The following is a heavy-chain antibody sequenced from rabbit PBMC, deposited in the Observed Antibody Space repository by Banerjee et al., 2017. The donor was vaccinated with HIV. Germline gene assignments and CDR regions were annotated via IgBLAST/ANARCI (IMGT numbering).Heavy chain of an antibody. Sequence: QEQLEESGGDLVKPEGSLTLTCTASGFSFSSSYWICWVRQAPGKGLEWIACIDAGGSGGTYYTTWAKGRFTISKTSSTTVALQMTSLTAADTATYFCARDLAGVIGWNFDLWGPGTLVTVS. CDR2: IDAGGSGGT. V-gene: IGHV1S45*01. CDR3: ARDLAGVIGWNFDL. CDR1: GFSFSSSYW. J-gene: IGHJ4*01. D-gene: IGHD4-1*01.